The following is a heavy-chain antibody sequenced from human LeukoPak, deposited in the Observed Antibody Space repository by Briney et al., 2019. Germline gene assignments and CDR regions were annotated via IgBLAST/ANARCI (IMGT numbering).Heavy chain of an antibody. CDR3: AKVGVGATTPAEYFQH. Sequence: GGSLRLSCAASGFTFSSYAMNWVRQAPGRGLEWVSSISGSGYTTHYADSVQGRFTISRDNSNNTLFLQMNSLRAEDTAVYYCAKVGVGATTPAEYFQHWGQGTLVTLSS. J-gene: IGHJ1*01. CDR1: GFTFSSYA. CDR2: ISGSGYTT. D-gene: IGHD1-26*01. V-gene: IGHV3-23*01.